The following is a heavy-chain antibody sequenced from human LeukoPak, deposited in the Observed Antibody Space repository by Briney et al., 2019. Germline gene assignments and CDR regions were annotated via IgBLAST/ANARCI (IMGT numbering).Heavy chain of an antibody. J-gene: IGHJ5*02. CDR3: ARPYYYDSRIDT. Sequence: SQTLSLTCTVSGGSISSGDYYWSWIRQPPGKGLEWIAYMYYSGSTYYKPSLKSRVTMSADTSKNQISLKLSSVTAADTAVYYCARPYYYDSRIDTSGQGILVTVSS. CDR1: GGSISSGDYY. CDR2: MYYSGST. V-gene: IGHV4-30-4*01. D-gene: IGHD3-22*01.